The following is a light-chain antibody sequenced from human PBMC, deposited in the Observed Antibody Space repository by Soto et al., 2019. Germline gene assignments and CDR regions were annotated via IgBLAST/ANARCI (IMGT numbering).Light chain of an antibody. CDR2: ASS. CDR3: QKYNVAPFT. CDR1: HGINNH. J-gene: IGKJ4*01. V-gene: IGKV1-27*01. Sequence: DIQMTQSPSSLSASVGDRVTITCRASHGINNHLAWYQQKPGKVPKLLIYASSTLQSGVPSRFSGSGSGTDLTLTISSLQPEDVATYYCQKYNVAPFTFGGGTKVEL.